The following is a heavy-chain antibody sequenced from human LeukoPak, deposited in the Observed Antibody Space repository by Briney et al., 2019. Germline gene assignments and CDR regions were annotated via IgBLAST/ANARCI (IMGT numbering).Heavy chain of an antibody. CDR3: ARGGWSLDY. CDR1: GGSISSSSYY. J-gene: IGHJ4*02. D-gene: IGHD6-19*01. CDR2: IHYTGTT. Sequence: SETLSLTCTVSGGSISSSSYYWGWIRQPPGKGLEWIGYIHYTGTTNYNPSLKSQISMSVDTSKNQFSLNLNSVTAADTAVYYCARGGWSLDYWGQGALVTVSS. V-gene: IGHV4-61*05.